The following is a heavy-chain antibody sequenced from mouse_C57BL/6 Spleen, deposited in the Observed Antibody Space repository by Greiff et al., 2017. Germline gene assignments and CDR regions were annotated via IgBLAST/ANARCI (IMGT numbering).Heavy chain of an antibody. CDR2: INPSDSDT. J-gene: IGHJ1*03. Sequence: QVQLQQPGAELVKPGASVKVSCKASGYTFTSYWMHWVKQRPGQGLEWIGRINPSDSDTNYNQKFKGKATLTVDKYSSTAYMQLSSLTSEASAVYYCAIGGYYYGSCSHGYFDVWGTGTTVTVSS. CDR1: GYTFTSYW. V-gene: IGHV1-74*01. D-gene: IGHD1-1*01. CDR3: AIGGYYYGSCSHGYFDV.